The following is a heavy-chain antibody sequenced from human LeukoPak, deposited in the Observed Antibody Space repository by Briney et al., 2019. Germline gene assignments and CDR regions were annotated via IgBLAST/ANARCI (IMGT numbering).Heavy chain of an antibody. Sequence: ASVTVSCTASGYTFTSYDFNWVRQATGQRPEWMGWMSPNSGDTGYAQKFQDRVTMTRNTSISTAYMELSSLRSDDTAVYYCARGPPNWGYDYWGPGTLVTVSS. D-gene: IGHD7-27*01. CDR2: MSPNSGDT. J-gene: IGHJ4*02. CDR3: ARGPPNWGYDY. V-gene: IGHV1-8*01. CDR1: GYTFTSYD.